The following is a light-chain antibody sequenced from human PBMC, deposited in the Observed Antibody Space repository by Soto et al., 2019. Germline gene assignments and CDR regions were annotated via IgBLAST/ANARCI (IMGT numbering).Light chain of an antibody. CDR3: QQYYSFPRT. CDR2: AAS. Sequence: DIQMTQSPSSLSASVGDRVTISCRSSQGISDYFAWYQQKPGKVPKLLIYAASTLQSGVPSRFSGSGSGTDFTLTISCLQSEDFATYYCQQYYSFPRTFGQGTKVDIK. J-gene: IGKJ1*01. CDR1: QGISDY. V-gene: IGKV1-27*01.